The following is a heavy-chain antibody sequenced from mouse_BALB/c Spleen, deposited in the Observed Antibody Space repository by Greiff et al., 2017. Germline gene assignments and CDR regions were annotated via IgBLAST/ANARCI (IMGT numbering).Heavy chain of an antibody. Sequence: EVKLMESGGGLVKPGGSLKLSCAASGFTFSSYAMSWVRQTPEKRLEWVASISSGGSTYYPDSVKGRFTISRDNARNILYLQMSSLRSEDTAMYYCAREERATGGFAYWGQGTLVTVSA. CDR1: GFTFSSYA. J-gene: IGHJ3*01. V-gene: IGHV5-6-5*01. CDR2: ISSGGST. CDR3: AREERATGGFAY. D-gene: IGHD6-1*01.